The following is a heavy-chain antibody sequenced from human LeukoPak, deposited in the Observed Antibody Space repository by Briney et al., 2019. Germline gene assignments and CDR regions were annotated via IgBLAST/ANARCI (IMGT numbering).Heavy chain of an antibody. CDR2: IYYSGST. V-gene: IGHV4-59*01. CDR3: XXXGXXXXXHXNDGFDI. CDR1: GGSISGYY. J-gene: IGHJ3*02. Sequence: SETLSLTCTVSGGSISGYYWSWIRQPPGKGLEWIGYIYYSGSTKYNPSLKSRVTMSVDTSRNQFSLKLSSVTAADTAVYYCXXXGXXXXXHXNDGFDIWGQGTMVTVSS. D-gene: IGHD2-8*01.